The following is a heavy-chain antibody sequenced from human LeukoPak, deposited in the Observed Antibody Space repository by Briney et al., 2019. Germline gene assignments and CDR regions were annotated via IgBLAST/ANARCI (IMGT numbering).Heavy chain of an antibody. V-gene: IGHV1-69*13. J-gene: IGHJ6*03. CDR3: ARELGGPCSSTSCPGGYYMDV. Sequence: ASVKVPCKASGGTFSSYAISWVRQAPGQGLEWMGGIIPIFGTANYAQKFQGRVTITADESTSTAYMELSSLRSEDTAVYYCARELGGPCSSTSCPGGYYMDVWGKGTTFTISS. D-gene: IGHD2-2*01. CDR2: IIPIFGTA. CDR1: GGTFSSYA.